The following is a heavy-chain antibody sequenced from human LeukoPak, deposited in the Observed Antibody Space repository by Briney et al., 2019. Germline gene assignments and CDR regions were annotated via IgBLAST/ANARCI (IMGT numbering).Heavy chain of an antibody. CDR3: ANDRLGHSSRWSEDY. Sequence: GASLRLSCAASGFTFSNYAMSWVRQAPGKGLEWVSGISGSGASTYYADSVKGRFTISRDSSKNTLYLQMNSLRVEDTAVYYCANDRLGHSSRWSEDYWGQGTLVTVSS. V-gene: IGHV3-23*01. CDR1: GFTFSNYA. D-gene: IGHD6-13*01. J-gene: IGHJ4*02. CDR2: ISGSGAST.